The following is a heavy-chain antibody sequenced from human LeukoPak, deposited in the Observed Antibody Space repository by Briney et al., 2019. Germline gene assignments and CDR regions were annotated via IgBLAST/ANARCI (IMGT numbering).Heavy chain of an antibody. D-gene: IGHD3-10*01. Sequence: SETLSLTCTVSGGSISSYYWSWIRQPAGKGLEWIGRIYTSGSTNYNPSLKSRVTMSVDTSKNQFSLKLSSVTAADTAVYYCAKDEVVYYYGFQYYFDYWGQGTLVTVSS. CDR1: GGSISSYY. J-gene: IGHJ4*02. CDR2: IYTSGST. V-gene: IGHV4-4*07. CDR3: AKDEVVYYYGFQYYFDY.